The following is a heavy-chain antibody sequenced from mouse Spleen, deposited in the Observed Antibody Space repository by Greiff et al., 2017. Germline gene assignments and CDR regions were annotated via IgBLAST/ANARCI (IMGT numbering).Heavy chain of an antibody. CDR3: ARGPLYYGSSYWYFDV. CDR1: GFTFSSYA. J-gene: IGHJ1*01. Sequence: EVMLVESGGGLVKPGGSLKLSCAASGFTFSSYAMSWVRQTPEKRLEWVATISSGGSYTYYPDSVKGRFTISRDNAKNTLYLQMSSLRSEDTAMYYCARGPLYYGSSYWYFDVWGAGTTVTVSS. CDR2: ISSGGSYT. V-gene: IGHV5-9-1*01. D-gene: IGHD1-1*01.